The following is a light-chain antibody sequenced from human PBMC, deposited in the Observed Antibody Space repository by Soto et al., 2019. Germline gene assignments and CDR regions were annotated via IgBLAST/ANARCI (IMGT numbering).Light chain of an antibody. Sequence: DIQMTQSPSSLSASVGDRVTITCQASQDISNYLNWYQQKPGKAPKLLIYDASNLETGVPSRFSGSGSGKDFTFTISSLQPEDIATYYCQQYDNLLSTFGGGTKVEIK. V-gene: IGKV1-33*01. J-gene: IGKJ4*01. CDR2: DAS. CDR1: QDISNY. CDR3: QQYDNLLST.